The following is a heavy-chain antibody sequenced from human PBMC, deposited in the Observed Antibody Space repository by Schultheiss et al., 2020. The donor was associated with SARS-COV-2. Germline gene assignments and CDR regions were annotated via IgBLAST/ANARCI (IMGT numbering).Heavy chain of an antibody. CDR1: GFTFSSYA. CDR2: ISYDGSNK. D-gene: IGHD3-3*01. Sequence: GGSLRLSCAASGFTFSSYAMSWVRQAPGKGLEWVAVISYDGSNKYYADSVKGRFTISRDNSKNTLYLQMNSLRAEDTAVYYCAKGAHYDFWSGYPRFDPWGQGTLVTVSS. J-gene: IGHJ5*02. CDR3: AKGAHYDFWSGYPRFDP. V-gene: IGHV3-30*18.